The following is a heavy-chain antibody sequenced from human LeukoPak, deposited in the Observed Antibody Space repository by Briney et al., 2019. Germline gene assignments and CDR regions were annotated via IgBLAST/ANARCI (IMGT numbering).Heavy chain of an antibody. Sequence: SETLSLTCTVSGDSINGYYWSWIRQPPGKGLEWIGFIYSGGSTNYNPSLKSRVTISVDTSKNQFALRVNSVTAADTAVYYCARRVRGGRRYHYFYMDVWGKGTTVIISS. CDR3: ARRVRGGRRYHYFYMDV. J-gene: IGHJ6*03. CDR2: IYSGGST. D-gene: IGHD2-15*01. CDR1: GDSINGYY. V-gene: IGHV4-59*01.